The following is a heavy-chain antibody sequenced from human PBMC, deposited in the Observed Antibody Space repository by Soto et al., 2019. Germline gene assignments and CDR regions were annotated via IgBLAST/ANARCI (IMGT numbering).Heavy chain of an antibody. D-gene: IGHD3-10*01. CDR2: IYYSGST. CDR1: GGSISSSSYY. V-gene: IGHV4-39*01. J-gene: IGHJ5*02. CDR3: ARHVLLWFGDPIKFDP. Sequence: SETLSLTXTVSGGSISSSSYYWGWIRQPPGKGLEWIGSIYYSGSTYYNPSLKSRVTISVDTSKNQFSLKLSSVTAADTAVYYRARHVLLWFGDPIKFDPWGQGTLVTVSS.